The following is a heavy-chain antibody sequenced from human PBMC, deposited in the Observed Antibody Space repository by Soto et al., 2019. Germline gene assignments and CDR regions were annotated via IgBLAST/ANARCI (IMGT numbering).Heavy chain of an antibody. CDR1: GFSLSTSGVG. D-gene: IGHD3-3*01. V-gene: IGHV2-5*01. J-gene: IGHJ5*02. Sequence: SGPTLVKPTQTLTLTCTFSGFSLSTSGVGVGWIRQPPGKALEWLALIYWNDDKRYSPSLKSRLTITKDTSKNQVVLTMTNMDPVDTATYYCAHRLFQFLEWGWFDPWGQGTLVTVSS. CDR3: AHRLFQFLEWGWFDP. CDR2: IYWNDDK.